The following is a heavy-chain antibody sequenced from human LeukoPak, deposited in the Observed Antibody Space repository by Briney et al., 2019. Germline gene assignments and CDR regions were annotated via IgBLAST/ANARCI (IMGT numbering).Heavy chain of an antibody. CDR1: GFTFSSYV. J-gene: IGHJ5*02. CDR2: IGGGGSRT. CDR3: AKDFGQDDYTNWFDP. D-gene: IGHD5-24*01. V-gene: IGHV3-23*01. Sequence: EGSLRLSCAASGFTFSSYVMTWVRQAPGKGLEWVSNIGGGGSRTYYADSVKGRFTISRDNSKNTLYLQMNSLRAEDTAVYYCAKDFGQDDYTNWFDPWGQGALVTVSS.